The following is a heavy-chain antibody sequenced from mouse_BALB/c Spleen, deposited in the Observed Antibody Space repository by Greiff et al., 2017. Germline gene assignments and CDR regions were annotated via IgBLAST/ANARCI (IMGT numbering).Heavy chain of an antibody. Sequence: DVQLQESGPGLVKPSQSLSLTCTVTGYSITSDYAWNWIRQFPGNKLEWMGYISYSGSTSYNPSLKSRISITRDTSKNQFFLQLNSVTTEDTATYYCARSTTVVAPDWYFDVWGAGTTVTVSS. D-gene: IGHD1-1*01. V-gene: IGHV3-2*02. J-gene: IGHJ1*01. CDR1: GYSITSDYA. CDR2: ISYSGST. CDR3: ARSTTVVAPDWYFDV.